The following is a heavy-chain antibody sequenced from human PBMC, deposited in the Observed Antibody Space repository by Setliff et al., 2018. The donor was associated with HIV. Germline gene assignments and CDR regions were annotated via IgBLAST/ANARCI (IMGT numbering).Heavy chain of an antibody. CDR2: IYSTGST. D-gene: IGHD4-17*01. V-gene: IGHV4-59*11. J-gene: IGHJ4*02. CDR1: GASTTSHY. Sequence: PSETLSLTCTVSGASTTSHYWSWIRQSPGRELEWIGYIYSTGSTNYNPSLQSRVSISMDASKNKFSLKVTSVTSADTAVYYCAKGAGFYGDYTFDYWGQGNLVTVS. CDR3: AKGAGFYGDYTFDY.